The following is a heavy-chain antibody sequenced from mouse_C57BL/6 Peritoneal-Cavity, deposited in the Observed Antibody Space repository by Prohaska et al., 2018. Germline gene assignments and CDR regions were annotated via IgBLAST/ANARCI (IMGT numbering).Heavy chain of an antibody. CDR2: IYPGSGNT. CDR1: GYTFTDYY. CDR3: ARHSGSYYGISDWYFDV. D-gene: IGHD1-1*01. V-gene: IGHV1-84*01. J-gene: IGHJ1*03. Sequence: QIQLQQSGPELVKPGASVKISCKASGYTFTDYYINWVKQRPGQGLEWIGWIYPGSGNTKYNEKFKGKATLTVDTSSSTAYMQLSSLTSEDSAVYFCARHSGSYYGISDWYFDVWGTGTTGTVSS.